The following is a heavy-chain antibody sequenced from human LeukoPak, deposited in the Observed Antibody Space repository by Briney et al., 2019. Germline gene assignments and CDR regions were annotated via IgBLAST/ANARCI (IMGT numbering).Heavy chain of an antibody. V-gene: IGHV3-48*01. CDR1: GFSFDSYS. CDR2: VSVSGGTT. Sequence: GGSLRLPCAASGFSFDSYSMNWVRQAPGKGLEWVSYVSVSGGTTYYAASVKGRFTISRDNAENSLYLQMNSLRAEDTAVYYCARGHDYGDQQWFDPWGQGTLVTVSS. CDR3: ARGHDYGDQQWFDP. J-gene: IGHJ5*02. D-gene: IGHD4-17*01.